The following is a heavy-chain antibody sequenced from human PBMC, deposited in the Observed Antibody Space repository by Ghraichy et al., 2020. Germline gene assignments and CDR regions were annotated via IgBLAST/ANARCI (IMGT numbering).Heavy chain of an antibody. D-gene: IGHD2-15*01. V-gene: IGHV4-61*01. CDR1: GGSVNSGSYY. CDR2: IYNSGST. J-gene: IGHJ4*02. CDR3: AKEYSY. Sequence: SETLSLTCTVSGGSVNSGSYYWTCILQPPGKGLEWIGHIYNSGSTNYNPSLKSRVTISVDTSKNQFSLKLSSVTAADTAVYYCAKEYSYWGQGTLVTVSS.